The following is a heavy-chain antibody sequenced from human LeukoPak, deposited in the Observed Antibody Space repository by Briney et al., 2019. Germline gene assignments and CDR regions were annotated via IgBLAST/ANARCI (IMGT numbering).Heavy chain of an antibody. CDR1: GYTFTSYG. CDR2: ISAYNGNT. CDR3: ARVPPPNDFWSGYSNFPFDY. Sequence: ASVKVSCKASGYTFTSYGISWVRQAPGQGLEWMGWISAYNGNTNYAQKLQGRVTMTTDTSTSTAYMELRSLRSDDTAVYYCARVPPPNDFWSGYSNFPFDYWGQGTLVTVSS. D-gene: IGHD3-3*01. J-gene: IGHJ4*02. V-gene: IGHV1-18*01.